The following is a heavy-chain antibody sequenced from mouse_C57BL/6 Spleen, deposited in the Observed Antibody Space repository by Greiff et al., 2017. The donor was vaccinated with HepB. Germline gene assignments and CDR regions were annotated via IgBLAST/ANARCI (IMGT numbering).Heavy chain of an antibody. V-gene: IGHV1-82*01. CDR3: ARYYAKGAMDY. J-gene: IGHJ4*01. Sequence: QVQLQQSGPELVKPGASVKISCKASGYAFSSSWMNWVKQRPGKGLEWIGRIYPGDGETNYNGKFKGKATLTADKSSSTAYMQISSLTSEGSAVYFCARYYAKGAMDYWGQGTSVTVSS. D-gene: IGHD1-1*02. CDR2: IYPGDGET. CDR1: GYAFSSSW.